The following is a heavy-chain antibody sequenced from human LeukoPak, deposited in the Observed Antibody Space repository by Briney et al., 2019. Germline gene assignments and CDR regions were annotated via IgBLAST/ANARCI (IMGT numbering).Heavy chain of an antibody. V-gene: IGHV4-30-4*07. Sequence: SETLSLTCAVSGDSISSGTYSWSWIRQPPGKGLEWIGYIYYSGTTYYNPSLKSPVIISVDTSKTQFSLKLSSVTAADTAVYFCARRLTMMEGDRAHDVFDIWGQGTMVTVSS. CDR3: ARRLTMMEGDRAHDVFDI. J-gene: IGHJ3*02. D-gene: IGHD3-22*01. CDR2: IYYSGTT. CDR1: GDSISSGTYS.